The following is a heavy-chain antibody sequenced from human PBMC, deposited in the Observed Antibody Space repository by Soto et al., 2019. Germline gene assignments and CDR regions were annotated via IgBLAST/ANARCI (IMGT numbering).Heavy chain of an antibody. J-gene: IGHJ4*02. V-gene: IGHV3-30*18. Sequence: QVQLVESGGGVVQPGRSLRLSCAASGFTFSSYNMHWVRQAPGKGLEWVALLSYDGSDKSYADSVKGRFTISRDNSKNTLHLQMNSLRLEDTAVYYCSKDKGITAQKYYFDYSGQGALVTVSS. CDR1: GFTFSSYN. D-gene: IGHD6-13*01. CDR3: SKDKGITAQKYYFDY. CDR2: LSYDGSDK.